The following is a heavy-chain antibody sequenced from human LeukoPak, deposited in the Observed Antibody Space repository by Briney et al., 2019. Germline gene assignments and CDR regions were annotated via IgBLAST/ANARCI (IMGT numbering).Heavy chain of an antibody. CDR2: IIPIFGTA. CDR3: AREGAAAGTLGWFDP. D-gene: IGHD6-13*01. Sequence: GASVEVSCKASGGTFSSYAISWVRQAPGQGLEWMGGIIPIFGTANYAQKFQGRVTITTDESTSTAYMELSSLRSEDTAVYYCAREGAAAGTLGWFDPWGQGTLVTVSS. CDR1: GGTFSSYA. J-gene: IGHJ5*02. V-gene: IGHV1-69*05.